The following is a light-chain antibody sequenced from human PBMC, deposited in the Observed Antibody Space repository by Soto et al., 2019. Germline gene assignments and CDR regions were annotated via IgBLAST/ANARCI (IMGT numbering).Light chain of an antibody. CDR2: DVS. Sequence: QSALTQPASVSGSPGQSITISCTGTSSDVGGYNYVSWYQQHPGKAPKLMIYDVSNRPSGVSNRFSGSKSGNTASLTISGVQVEDEADYYCISYTSRSTLVVFGGGTKLTVL. V-gene: IGLV2-14*01. CDR3: ISYTSRSTLVV. CDR1: SSDVGGYNY. J-gene: IGLJ2*01.